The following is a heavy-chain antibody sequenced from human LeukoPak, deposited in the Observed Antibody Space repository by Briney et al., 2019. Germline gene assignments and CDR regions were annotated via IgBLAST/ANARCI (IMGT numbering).Heavy chain of an antibody. J-gene: IGHJ4*02. CDR1: AFTFDDYA. V-gene: IGHV3-9*01. CDR3: AKSDSSGYPPSY. CDR2: ISWNSGSI. D-gene: IGHD3-22*01. Sequence: SLRLSCSASAFTFDDYAMYWVRHAPGKGLEWVSGISWNSGSIGYADSVKGRFTISRDNAKNSLYLQMNSLIPEDSALYYCAKSDSSGYPPSYGGEGTLVTVSS.